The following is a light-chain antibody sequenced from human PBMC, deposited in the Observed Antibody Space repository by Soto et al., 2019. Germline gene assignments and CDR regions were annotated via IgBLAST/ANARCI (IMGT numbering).Light chain of an antibody. CDR3: QQYGSSPPRT. V-gene: IGKV3-20*01. CDR1: QSVSTSY. J-gene: IGKJ5*01. Sequence: EIVLTQSPDTLSVSPGERATLSCRASQSVSTSYLAWYQQKPGQAPRLLIHGASIRATGVPARFSGSGSGTEFTLTISSLQSEDFAVYYCQQYGSSPPRTFGQGTRLEI. CDR2: GAS.